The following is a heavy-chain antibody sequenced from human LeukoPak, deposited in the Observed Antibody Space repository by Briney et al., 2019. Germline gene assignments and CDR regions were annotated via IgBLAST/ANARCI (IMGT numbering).Heavy chain of an antibody. Sequence: PGGSLRLSCVASGFTFSDHHMDWVRQAPGKGLEWVGRTRNKANSYTTEYAASVKGRFTISRDDSKKSLDLQMNSLKTEDTAVYYCARTIVGAAFDYWGQGTLVTVSS. CDR2: TRNKANSYTT. J-gene: IGHJ4*02. V-gene: IGHV3-72*01. CDR3: ARTIVGAAFDY. D-gene: IGHD1-26*01. CDR1: GFTFSDHH.